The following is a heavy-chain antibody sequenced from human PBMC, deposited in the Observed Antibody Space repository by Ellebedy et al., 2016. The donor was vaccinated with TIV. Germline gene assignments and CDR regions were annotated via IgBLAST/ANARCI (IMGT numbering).Heavy chain of an antibody. Sequence: GESLKISCKASGYNFVNYWIGWARQVPGKGLEWMAIINPGDSNTQYNPSLRDQLTISADKSISTAYLQWRSLRASDTAMYYSARRLDPGYSSGWGFTSWGQGTLVTVSA. V-gene: IGHV5-51*01. CDR2: INPGDSNT. CDR3: ARRLDPGYSSGWGFTS. J-gene: IGHJ5*02. CDR1: GYNFVNYW. D-gene: IGHD6-19*01.